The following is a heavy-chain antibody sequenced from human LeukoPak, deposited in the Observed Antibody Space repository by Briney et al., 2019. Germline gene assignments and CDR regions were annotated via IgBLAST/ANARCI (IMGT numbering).Heavy chain of an antibody. CDR2: IYYSGST. D-gene: IGHD3-22*01. V-gene: IGHV4-59*08. J-gene: IGHJ5*02. CDR3: ASSRWYYDSSGYSLAPFDP. Sequence: SETLSLTCTVSGGSISSYYWSWIRQPPGKGLEWIGYIYYSGSTNYNPSLKSRVTISVDTPKNQFSLKLSSVTAADTAVYYCASSRWYYDSSGYSLAPFDPWGQGTLVTVSS. CDR1: GGSISSYY.